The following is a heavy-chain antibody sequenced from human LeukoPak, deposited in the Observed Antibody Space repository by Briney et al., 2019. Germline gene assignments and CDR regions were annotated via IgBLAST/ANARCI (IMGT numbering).Heavy chain of an antibody. CDR1: GGSISSGGYY. Sequence: SQTLSLTCTVSGGSISSGGYYWSWTRQHPGKGLEWIGYIYYSGSTYYNPSLKSRVTISVDTSKNQFSLKLSSVTAADTAVYYCARARWHYDILTGFDYYYGMDVWGKGTTVTVSS. CDR2: IYYSGST. V-gene: IGHV4-31*03. D-gene: IGHD3-9*01. CDR3: ARARWHYDILTGFDYYYGMDV. J-gene: IGHJ6*04.